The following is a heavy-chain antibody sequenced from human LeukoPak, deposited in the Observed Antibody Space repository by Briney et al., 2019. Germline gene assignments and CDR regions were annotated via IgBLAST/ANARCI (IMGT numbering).Heavy chain of an antibody. Sequence: GRSLTLSCAASGFTFSSYAMHWVRQAPGKGLEWVAVIWHDGSDKYYIDSVKGRFTISRDNSKNTPYLQMNSLRAEDTAVYYCAKDMGDTALQNFFDPWGQGTLVTVSS. V-gene: IGHV3-33*06. CDR2: IWHDGSDK. CDR1: GFTFSSYA. CDR3: AKDMGDTALQNFFDP. J-gene: IGHJ5*02. D-gene: IGHD2-21*01.